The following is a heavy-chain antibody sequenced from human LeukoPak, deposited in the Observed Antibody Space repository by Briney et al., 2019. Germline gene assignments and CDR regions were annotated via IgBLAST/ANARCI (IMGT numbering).Heavy chain of an antibody. CDR1: GAPYNAYY. J-gene: IGHJ4*02. CDR3: AVGITILGVAASFDS. Sequence: SETLSLTCAVCGAPYNAYYWSWIRQPPGKGLEWIGDIDHRGTATYNPSLKSRLTISADASKNQFSLKLNSVTDADTAVYYCAVGITILGVAASFDSWGQGNLVIVSS. V-gene: IGHV4-34*01. D-gene: IGHD3-3*01. CDR2: IDHRGTA.